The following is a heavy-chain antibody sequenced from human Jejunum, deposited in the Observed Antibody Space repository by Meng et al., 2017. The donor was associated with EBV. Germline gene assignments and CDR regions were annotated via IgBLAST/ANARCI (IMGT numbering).Heavy chain of an antibody. D-gene: IGHD3-22*01. V-gene: IGHV1-2*06. Sequence: QVRLVQEGAEVKKPGASVKVSCKASGYTFTGYHIHWVRQAPGQGLEWMGRISPNSGGTDFAHNFQGRVTMTRDTSTATVYMEMSSLTSDDTAVYYCARQDSTDYYRNWFDTWGQGTLVTVFS. CDR3: ARQDSTDYYRNWFDT. CDR1: GYTFTGYH. J-gene: IGHJ5*02. CDR2: ISPNSGGT.